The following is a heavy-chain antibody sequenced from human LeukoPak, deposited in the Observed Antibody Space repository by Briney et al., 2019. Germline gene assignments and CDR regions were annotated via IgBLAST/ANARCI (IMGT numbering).Heavy chain of an antibody. J-gene: IGHJ4*02. V-gene: IGHV2-5*01. Sequence: SGPTLVKPTQTLTLTCTFSGFSLSTSGVGVGWIRQPPGKALEWLALIYWNDDKRYSPSLKSRLTITKDTSKNQVVLTMTNMDPVDTATYYCAHTVRGYCSSSTSCPFPTKPLGVPFDYWGQGTLVTVSS. CDR3: AHTVRGYCSSSTSCPFPTKPLGVPFDY. CDR1: GFSLSTSGVG. D-gene: IGHD2-2*01. CDR2: IYWNDDK.